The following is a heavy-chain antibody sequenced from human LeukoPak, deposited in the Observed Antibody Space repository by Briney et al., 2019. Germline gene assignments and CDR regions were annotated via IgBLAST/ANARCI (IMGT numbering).Heavy chain of an antibody. J-gene: IGHJ6*03. CDR3: ARVGSSSWYNYYYYYMDV. Sequence: PSVTLSLTCTVSGGSISSGSYYWSWIRQPAGKGLEWIGRIYTSGSTNYNPSLKSRVTISVDTSKNQFSLKLSSVTAADTAVYYCARVGSSSWYNYYYYYMDVWGKGTTVTVSS. V-gene: IGHV4-61*02. D-gene: IGHD6-13*01. CDR2: IYTSGST. CDR1: GGSISSGSYY.